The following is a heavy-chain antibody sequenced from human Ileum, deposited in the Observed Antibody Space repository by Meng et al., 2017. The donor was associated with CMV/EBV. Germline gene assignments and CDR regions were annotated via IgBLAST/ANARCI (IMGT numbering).Heavy chain of an antibody. CDR3: VRDYDCSNGLCYDY. J-gene: IGHJ4*02. CDR2: ISTASRYI. D-gene: IGHD2-8*01. Sequence: EWKVGASGGGLVKPGDARRLSCAASGFNFGGYSMNWVRQAPGKGLEWVSSISTASRYIYYADSVKGRFTISRDDAKNSLYLQMNSLRAEDTAVYHCVRDYDCSNGLCYDYWGQGTLVTVSS. CDR1: GFNFGGYS. V-gene: IGHV3-21*01.